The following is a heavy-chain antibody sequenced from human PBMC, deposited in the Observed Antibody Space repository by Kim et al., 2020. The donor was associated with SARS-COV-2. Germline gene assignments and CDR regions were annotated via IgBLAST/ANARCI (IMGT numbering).Heavy chain of an antibody. V-gene: IGHV3-48*02. Sequence: GGSLRLSCAASGFTFSSYSMNWVRQAPGKGLEWVSYISSSSTIYYADSVKGRFTISRDNAKNSLYLQMNSLRDEDTAVYYCAREGRSKPYQLLGRWYYY. D-gene: IGHD2-2*01. CDR3: AREGRSKPYQLLGRWYYY. CDR2: ISSSSTI. CDR1: GFTFSSYS. J-gene: IGHJ6*01.